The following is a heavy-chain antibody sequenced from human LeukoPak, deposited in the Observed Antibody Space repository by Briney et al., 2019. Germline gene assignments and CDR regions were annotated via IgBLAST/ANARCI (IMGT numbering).Heavy chain of an antibody. V-gene: IGHV3-23*01. CDR2: ISGSGGST. Sequence: SGGSLRLSCAASGFTFSSYAMSWVRQAPGKGLEWVSAISGSGGSTYYADSVKGRFTISRDNSKNTIYLQMNSLGAEDTAIYFCGRGRRIGTNLYYFDYWGQGALVTVSS. CDR3: GRGRRIGTNLYYFDY. J-gene: IGHJ4*02. CDR1: GFTFSSYA. D-gene: IGHD1-26*01.